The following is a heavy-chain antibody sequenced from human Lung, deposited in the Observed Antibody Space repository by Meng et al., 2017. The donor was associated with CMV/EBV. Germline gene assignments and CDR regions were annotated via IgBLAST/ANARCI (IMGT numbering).Heavy chain of an antibody. D-gene: IGHD3-22*01. J-gene: IGHJ4*02. Sequence: SCAASRFTFSSYAMTWVRQAPGKGLEWVSVISGSGGKTHYAGSVKGRFTISRDNSKNTLFLQMNSLRAEDTAVYYCAKVYQWLLLGPFDYWGQGTLVTVSS. CDR2: ISGSGGKT. CDR1: RFTFSSYA. V-gene: IGHV3-23*01. CDR3: AKVYQWLLLGPFDY.